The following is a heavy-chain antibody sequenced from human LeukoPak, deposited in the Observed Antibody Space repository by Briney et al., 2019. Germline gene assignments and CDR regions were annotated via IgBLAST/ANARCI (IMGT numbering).Heavy chain of an antibody. CDR3: AKPGSSGWSFDY. CDR1: GFTFSSYG. D-gene: IGHD6-19*01. V-gene: IGHV3-30*18. Sequence: PGGSLRLSCAASGFTFSSYGMHWVHQAPGKGLEWVAVISYDGSNKYYADSVKGRFTISRDNSKNTLYLQMNSLRAEDTAVYYCAKPGSSGWSFDYWGQGTLVTVSS. J-gene: IGHJ4*02. CDR2: ISYDGSNK.